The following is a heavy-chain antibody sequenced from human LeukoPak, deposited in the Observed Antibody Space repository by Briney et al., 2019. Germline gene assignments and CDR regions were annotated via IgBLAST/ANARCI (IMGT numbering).Heavy chain of an antibody. CDR3: ARAYKDRYLAGKKEYFQP. J-gene: IGHJ1*01. V-gene: IGHV3-9*01. CDR1: GFTFDNYA. D-gene: IGHD6-19*01. Sequence: PGGSLRLSCAASGFTFDNYAMNWVRQVPGRGLEWISLISWNSGTIGYADSVKGRFTISRDNANNFLYLQMNSLRSEDTALYYCARAYKDRYLAGKKEYFQPWGQGTLVTVSS. CDR2: ISWNSGTI.